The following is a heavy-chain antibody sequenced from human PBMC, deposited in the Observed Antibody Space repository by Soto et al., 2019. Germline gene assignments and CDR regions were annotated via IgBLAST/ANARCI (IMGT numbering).Heavy chain of an antibody. CDR1: GFTFSSYG. J-gene: IGHJ6*02. D-gene: IGHD1-26*01. Sequence: GASLRLSCAASGFTFSSYGMHWVLQAPGKGLEWVAVISYDGSNKYYADSVKGRFTISRDNSKNTLYLQMNSLRAEDTAVYYCAKELLRSRYGIDVWGQGTTVTVSS. CDR2: ISYDGSNK. V-gene: IGHV3-30*18. CDR3: AKELLRSRYGIDV.